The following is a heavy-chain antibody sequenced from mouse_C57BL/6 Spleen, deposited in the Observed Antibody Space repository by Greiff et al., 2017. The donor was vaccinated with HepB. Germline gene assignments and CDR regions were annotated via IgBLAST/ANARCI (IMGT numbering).Heavy chain of an antibody. J-gene: IGHJ1*03. Sequence: VQLQQSGAELARPGASVKLSCKASGYTFTSYGISWVKQRTGQGLEWIGEIYPRSGNTYYNEKFKGKATLTADKSSSTAYMELRSLTSEDSAVYFCAKSLPFTTVVARYFDVWGTGTTVTVSS. V-gene: IGHV1-81*01. CDR2: IYPRSGNT. CDR3: AKSLPFTTVVARYFDV. CDR1: GYTFTSYG. D-gene: IGHD1-1*01.